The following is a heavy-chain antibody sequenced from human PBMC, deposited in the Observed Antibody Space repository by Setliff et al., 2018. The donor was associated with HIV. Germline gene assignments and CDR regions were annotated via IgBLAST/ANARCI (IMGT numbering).Heavy chain of an antibody. CDR2: IHTSGDS. V-gene: IGHV4-4*07. Sequence: SETLSLTCTVSGGSISGFYWSWIRQSAGKGLEWIGRIHTSGDSDFNPSLKSRVTMSVDTSKNQFSLKLSSVTAADTAVYYCARDFNYGDLDYWGQGTLVTVSS. CDR3: ARDFNYGDLDY. J-gene: IGHJ4*02. D-gene: IGHD4-17*01. CDR1: GGSISGFY.